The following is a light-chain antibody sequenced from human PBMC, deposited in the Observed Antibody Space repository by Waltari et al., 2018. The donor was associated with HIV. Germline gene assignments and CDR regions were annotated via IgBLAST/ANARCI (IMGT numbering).Light chain of an antibody. V-gene: IGLV1-44*01. Sequence: QSVLTQTPSASGTPGQRVIVSCSGRSSNIGSNTVNWYHLLPGAAPRLLIHSLNQRPSGVPDRFSGSKAGASASLAISGLQSEDEADYYCAAWDDNLNGYVFGSGTKVTVL. CDR2: SLN. CDR3: AAWDDNLNGYV. J-gene: IGLJ1*01. CDR1: SSNIGSNT.